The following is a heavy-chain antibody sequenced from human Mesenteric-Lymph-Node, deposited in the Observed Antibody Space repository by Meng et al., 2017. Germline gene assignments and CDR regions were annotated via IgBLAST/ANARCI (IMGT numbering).Heavy chain of an antibody. Sequence: SETLSLTCTVSGGSISSYYWSWIRQPPGKGLEWIGYIYYSGSTNYNPSLKSRVTISVDTSKNQFSLKLRSVTAADTAVYYFARAYSVWYLSFFDYWGQGTLVTVSS. D-gene: IGHD6-19*01. CDR2: IYYSGST. CDR3: ARAYSVWYLSFFDY. V-gene: IGHV4-59*01. J-gene: IGHJ4*02. CDR1: GGSISSYY.